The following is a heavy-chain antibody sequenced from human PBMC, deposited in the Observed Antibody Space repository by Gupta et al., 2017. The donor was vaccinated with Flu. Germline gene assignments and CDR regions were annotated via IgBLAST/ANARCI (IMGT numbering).Heavy chain of an antibody. Sequence: WVRQAPGKGLECVSYSRSSSSNIYYADFVKGRCTSSRDNDKNSLYRQRNSLRAVVTAVFYCASGHCSGGSCYSEYCAFDIWGQGTMVTVSS. CDR3: ASGHCSGGSCYSEYCAFDI. V-gene: IGHV3-48*01. CDR2: SRSSSSNI. J-gene: IGHJ3*02. D-gene: IGHD2-15*01.